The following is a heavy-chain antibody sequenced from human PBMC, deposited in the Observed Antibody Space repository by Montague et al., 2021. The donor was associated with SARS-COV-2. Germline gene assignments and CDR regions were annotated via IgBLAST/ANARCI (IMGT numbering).Heavy chain of an antibody. V-gene: IGHV4-34*01. J-gene: IGHJ3*02. Sequence: SETLSLTCAVYGGSFSGYYWSWICKPPGQGLEWIGEVNHSGSTNYNPSLTRRVTISVDTSKNQFSLKLSSVTAADTAVYYCAIPMVRGFSRAFDIWGQGTMVTVSS. CDR1: GGSFSGYY. D-gene: IGHD3-10*01. CDR2: VNHSGST. CDR3: AIPMVRGFSRAFDI.